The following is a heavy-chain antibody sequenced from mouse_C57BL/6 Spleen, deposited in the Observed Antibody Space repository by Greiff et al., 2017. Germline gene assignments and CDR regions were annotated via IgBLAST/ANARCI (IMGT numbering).Heavy chain of an antibody. CDR1: GFTFSDYG. CDR3: ARWRLREYAMVY. J-gene: IGHJ4*01. V-gene: IGHV5-17*01. Sequence: EVKVVESGGGLVKPGGSLKLSCAASGFTFSDYGMHWVRQAPEKGLEWVAYISRGSSTIYYAATVKGRFTISRDNAKNTLFLQVTSLRSEDTAVYYCARWRLREYAMVYWGQGTSVTVSS. CDR2: ISRGSSTI. D-gene: IGHD2-4*01.